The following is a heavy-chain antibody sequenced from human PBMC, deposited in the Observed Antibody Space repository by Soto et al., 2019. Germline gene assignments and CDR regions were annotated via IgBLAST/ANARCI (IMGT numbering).Heavy chain of an antibody. CDR2: IYPGDSDT. CDR3: ARSYYYDSSGYYLLRYGMDV. CDR1: GYSFTSYW. Sequence: GESLKISCKGSGYSFTSYWIGWVRQMPGKGLEWMGIIYPGDSDTRYSPSFQGQVAISADKSISTAYLQWSSLKASDTAMYYCARSYYYDSSGYYLLRYGMDVWGQGTTVTVYS. D-gene: IGHD3-22*01. J-gene: IGHJ6*02. V-gene: IGHV5-51*01.